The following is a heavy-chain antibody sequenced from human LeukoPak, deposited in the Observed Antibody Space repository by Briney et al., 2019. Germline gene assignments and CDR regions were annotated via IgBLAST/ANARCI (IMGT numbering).Heavy chain of an antibody. Sequence: KSSETLSLTCTVSGGSISSYYWSWIRQPPGKGLEWIGNIYYSGSTNYNPSLKSRVTISVDTSKNQFSLKLSSVTAADTAIYYCARSYCSGGSCWVYFDYWGQGTLVTVSS. CDR2: IYYSGST. D-gene: IGHD2-15*01. V-gene: IGHV4-59*08. CDR3: ARSYCSGGSCWVYFDY. J-gene: IGHJ4*02. CDR1: GGSISSYY.